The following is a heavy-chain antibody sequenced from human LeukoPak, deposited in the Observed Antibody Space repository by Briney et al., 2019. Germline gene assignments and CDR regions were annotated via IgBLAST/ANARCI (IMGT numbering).Heavy chain of an antibody. CDR2: ISYDGSNK. CDR3: ARAEWLRSPALDY. V-gene: IGHV3-30-3*01. Sequence: GGSLRLSCAASGFIFSSSAMHWVRQAPGKGLEWVAVISYDGSNKYYADSVTGRFTISRDNSKNTLYLQMNSLRAEDTAVYYCARAEWLRSPALDYWGQGTLVTVSS. D-gene: IGHD5-12*01. J-gene: IGHJ4*02. CDR1: GFIFSSSA.